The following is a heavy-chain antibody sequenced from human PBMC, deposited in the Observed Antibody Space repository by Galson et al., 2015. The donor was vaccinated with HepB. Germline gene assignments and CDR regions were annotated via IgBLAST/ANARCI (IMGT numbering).Heavy chain of an antibody. CDR2: ISHSGNT. V-gene: IGHV3-23*01. Sequence: SLRLSCAASGFTFSSYVLSWVRQTPGKGLEWVSTISHSGNTYYADSVKGRFTISRDNSKSTLYLQMNSLRAEDTALYYCATDLPGGGNYVYDYWGQGTLVTVSS. CDR1: GFTFSSYV. D-gene: IGHD1-26*01. CDR3: ATDLPGGGNYVYDY. J-gene: IGHJ4*02.